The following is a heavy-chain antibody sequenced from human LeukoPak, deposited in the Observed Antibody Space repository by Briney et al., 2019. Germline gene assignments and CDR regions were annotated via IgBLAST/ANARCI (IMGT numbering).Heavy chain of an antibody. D-gene: IGHD6-13*01. V-gene: IGHV3-11*04. J-gene: IGHJ4*02. Sequence: GGSLRLSCAASGFTFSDYYMSWIRQAPGKGLEWISYISGSYDIIYYTDSVRGRFTISRDNAKKSLYLQMNSLTAEDTAVYYCAKDLSSSGRSYYFDSWGRGTLVTVSS. CDR2: ISGSYDII. CDR3: AKDLSSSGRSYYFDS. CDR1: GFTFSDYY.